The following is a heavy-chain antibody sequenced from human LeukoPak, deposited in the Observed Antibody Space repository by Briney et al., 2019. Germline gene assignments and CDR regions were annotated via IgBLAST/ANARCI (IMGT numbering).Heavy chain of an antibody. CDR3: ARGGYSTSGYNWFDP. CDR2: INPSGGST. CDR1: GYTFTSYY. Sequence: ASVKVSCKASGYTFTSYYMHWVRRAPGQGLEWMGIINPSGGSTSYAQKFQGRVTMTRDTSTSTVYMELSSLRSEDTAVYYCARGGYSTSGYNWFDPWGQGTLVTVSS. D-gene: IGHD6-13*01. V-gene: IGHV1-46*01. J-gene: IGHJ5*02.